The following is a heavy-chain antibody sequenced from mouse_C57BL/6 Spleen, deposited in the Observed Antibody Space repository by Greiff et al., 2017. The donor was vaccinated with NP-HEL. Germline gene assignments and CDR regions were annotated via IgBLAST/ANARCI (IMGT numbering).Heavy chain of an antibody. CDR3: ERHEGTGYYFDY. CDR1: GYTFTEYT. CDR2: FYPGSGTI. J-gene: IGHJ2*01. Sequence: QVQLKESGAELVKPGASVKLSCKASGYTFTEYTIHWVKQRSGQGLEWIGWFYPGSGTIKYNEKFKDKATLTADKSSSTVSMELSRLTSEDSAVYFCERHEGTGYYFDYWGQGTTLTVSS. V-gene: IGHV1-62-2*01. D-gene: IGHD4-1*01.